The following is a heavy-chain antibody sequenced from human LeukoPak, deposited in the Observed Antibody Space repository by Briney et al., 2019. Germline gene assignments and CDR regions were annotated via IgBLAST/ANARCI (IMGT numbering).Heavy chain of an antibody. J-gene: IGHJ4*02. V-gene: IGHV1-18*01. CDR3: AREANYYDSSGYSDY. Sequence: ASVKVSCKASGYTFTSYGISWVRQAPGQGLEWMGWISAYNANTNYAQKLQGRVTMTTDTSTSTAYMELRSLRSDDTAVYYCAREANYYDSSGYSDYWGQGTLVTVSS. D-gene: IGHD3-22*01. CDR2: ISAYNANT. CDR1: GYTFTSYG.